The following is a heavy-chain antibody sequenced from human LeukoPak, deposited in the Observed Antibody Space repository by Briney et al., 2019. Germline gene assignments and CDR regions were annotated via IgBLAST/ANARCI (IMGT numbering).Heavy chain of an antibody. CDR3: ARQGDYSSDF. CDR2: ISHTGSTT. D-gene: IGHD6-25*01. J-gene: IGHJ4*02. Sequence: PSETLSLTCAVSGGSVSASHWWGWVRQPPGKGLEWIGEISHTGSTTYYNPSLKGRVAVSLDKSKNQFSLKFTSVTAADTAIYYCARQGDYSSDFRGQGTLVIVSS. V-gene: IGHV4-4*02. CDR1: GGSVSASHW.